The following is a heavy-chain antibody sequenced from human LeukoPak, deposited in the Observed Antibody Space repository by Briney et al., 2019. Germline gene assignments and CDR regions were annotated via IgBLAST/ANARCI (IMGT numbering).Heavy chain of an antibody. V-gene: IGHV3-23*01. D-gene: IGHD3-10*01. Sequence: GGSLRLSCAASGFTFSSYAMSWVRQAPGKGLEWVSAISGSGGSTYYADSVKGRFTISRDDSKNTLYLQMNSLRAEDTAVYYCAKDQGRGSGSGYFDYWGQGTLVTVSS. CDR3: AKDQGRGSGSGYFDY. CDR2: ISGSGGST. J-gene: IGHJ4*02. CDR1: GFTFSSYA.